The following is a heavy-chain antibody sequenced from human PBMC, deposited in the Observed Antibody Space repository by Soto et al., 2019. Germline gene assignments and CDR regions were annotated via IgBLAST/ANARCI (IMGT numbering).Heavy chain of an antibody. D-gene: IGHD3-22*01. CDR2: IYHSGST. CDR1: GGSISSGGYS. CDR3: ARGVKYYYDSSGPFDY. V-gene: IGHV4-30-2*01. J-gene: IGHJ4*02. Sequence: SETLSLTCAVSGGSISSGGYSWSWIRQPPGKGLEWIGYIYHSGSTYYNPSLKSRVTISVDRSKNQFSLKLSSVTAADTAVYYCARGVKYYYDSSGPFDYWGQGTLVTVSS.